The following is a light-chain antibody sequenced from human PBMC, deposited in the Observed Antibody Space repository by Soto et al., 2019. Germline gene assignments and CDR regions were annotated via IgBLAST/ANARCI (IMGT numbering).Light chain of an antibody. J-gene: IGKJ2*01. CDR1: QSVRNDS. CDR3: HQYGYGVDT. Sequence: EIVLTQSPGTLSLSPGERATLFCRASQSVRNDSLAWYQQQPGQAPRLLIFGASSRATGIPDRVTGSGSGTAVTLTSSRLEPEDSAVYICHQYGYGVDTFGQVPKLELK. CDR2: GAS. V-gene: IGKV3-20*01.